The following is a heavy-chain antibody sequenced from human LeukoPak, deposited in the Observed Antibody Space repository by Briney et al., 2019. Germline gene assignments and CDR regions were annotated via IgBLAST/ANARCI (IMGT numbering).Heavy chain of an antibody. D-gene: IGHD7-27*01. CDR1: GGSISSYY. CDR3: ARSGVANYYYMDV. CDR2: IYTTGST. V-gene: IGHV4-4*07. Sequence: SETLSLTCTVSGGSISSYYWSWIRQPAGKGLEWIGRIYTTGSTNYNPSLKSRVTMSVDTSKNQFSLKLNSVTAADTAVYCCARSGVANYYYMDVWGKGTTVTVSS. J-gene: IGHJ6*03.